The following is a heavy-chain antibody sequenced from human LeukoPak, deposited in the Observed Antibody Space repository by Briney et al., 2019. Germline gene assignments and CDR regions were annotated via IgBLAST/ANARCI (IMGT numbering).Heavy chain of an antibody. D-gene: IGHD4-17*01. CDR1: GGSISTSNYY. CDR3: ARDDGDYIDY. Sequence: SETLSLTCTVSGGSISTSNYYWGWIRQPPGKGLEWIGNIFYSGSTYYGPSLKSRLTISLDTSRNQFSLKLSSVTAADTAVYYCARDDGDYIDYWGQGTLVTVSS. CDR2: IFYSGST. J-gene: IGHJ4*02. V-gene: IGHV4-39*07.